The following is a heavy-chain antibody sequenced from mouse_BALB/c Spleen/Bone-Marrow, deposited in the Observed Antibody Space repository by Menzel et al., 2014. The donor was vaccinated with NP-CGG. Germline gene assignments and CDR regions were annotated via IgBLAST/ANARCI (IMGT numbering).Heavy chain of an antibody. CDR1: GFTFSSYG. V-gene: IGHV5-6*02. D-gene: IGHD1-1*01. CDR3: ARPTTVVATGGSFDY. Sequence: EVKLVESGGDLVKPGGSLKLSCAASGFTFSSYGMSWVRQTPDKRLEWVATISSGGSYTYYPDSVKGRFTISRDNAKNTPYLQMSSLKSEDTAMYYCARPTTVVATGGSFDYWGQGTTLTVSS. J-gene: IGHJ2*01. CDR2: ISSGGSYT.